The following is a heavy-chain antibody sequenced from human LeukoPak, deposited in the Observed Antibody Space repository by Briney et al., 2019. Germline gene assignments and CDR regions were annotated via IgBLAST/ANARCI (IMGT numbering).Heavy chain of an antibody. Sequence: GGSLRLSCAASGFTFSNSWMHWVRQAPGKGLVWVSYINSDESTIRYADSVKGRFTISRDNAKNTLYLQMNSLRAEDTAVYYCARVMGRYCSSTSCYVDYWGQGTLVTVSS. CDR3: ARVMGRYCSSTSCYVDY. V-gene: IGHV3-74*01. CDR2: INSDESTI. CDR1: GFTFSNSW. D-gene: IGHD2-2*01. J-gene: IGHJ4*02.